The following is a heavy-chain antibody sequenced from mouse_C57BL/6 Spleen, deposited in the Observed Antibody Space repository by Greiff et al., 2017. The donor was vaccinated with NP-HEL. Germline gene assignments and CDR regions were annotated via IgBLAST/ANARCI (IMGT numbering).Heavy chain of an antibody. CDR3: ARKEIYYEGAMDY. J-gene: IGHJ4*01. V-gene: IGHV1-55*01. Sequence: VQLQQPGAELVKPGASVKMSCKASGYTFTSYWITWVKQRPGQGLEWIGDIYPGSGSTNYNEKFKSKATLTVDTSSSTAYMQLSSLTSEDSAVYYCARKEIYYEGAMDYWGQGTSVTVSS. D-gene: IGHD2-4*01. CDR1: GYTFTSYW. CDR2: IYPGSGST.